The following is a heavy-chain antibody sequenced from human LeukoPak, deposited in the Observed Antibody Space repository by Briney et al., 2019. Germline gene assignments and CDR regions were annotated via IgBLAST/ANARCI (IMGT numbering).Heavy chain of an antibody. Sequence: GGSLRLSCAASGFTFSTFEMSWVRQAPGKGLGWVSYISSSGVTRFYADSVKGRFTISRDNAKNSLFLQMNILRVEDTALYFCAGGYGSYSPDYWGQGTRVTVS. CDR2: ISSSGVTR. CDR1: GFTFSTFE. V-gene: IGHV3-48*03. J-gene: IGHJ4*02. CDR3: AGGYGSYSPDY. D-gene: IGHD1-26*01.